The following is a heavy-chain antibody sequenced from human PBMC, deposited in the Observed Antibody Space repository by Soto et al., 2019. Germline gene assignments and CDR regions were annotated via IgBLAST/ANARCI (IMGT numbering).Heavy chain of an antibody. V-gene: IGHV3-23*05. CDR2: IGPNPSNT. D-gene: IGHD6-13*01. Sequence: EVRLLESGGGLVQPGGSLRLSCAASGFHFGTTGILWVRQPPGAGLEWVSAIGPNPSNTKYTDSVKGRFVISRDNSRNTVFLQMSALRAEDTALYYCTTARHCSSDACPSAEWGQGTLITVSS. J-gene: IGHJ4*02. CDR3: TTARHCSSDACPSAE. CDR1: GFHFGTTG.